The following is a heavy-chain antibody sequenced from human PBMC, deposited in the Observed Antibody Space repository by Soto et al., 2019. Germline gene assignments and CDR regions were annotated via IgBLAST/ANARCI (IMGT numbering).Heavy chain of an antibody. D-gene: IGHD3-22*01. CDR1: GGSISSSNYY. V-gene: IGHV4-39*01. CDR3: AKFNDYFGSSGYPDY. J-gene: IGHJ4*01. CDR2: IYYTGST. Sequence: SETLSLTCTVSGGSISSSNYYWGWLRQPPGRGLEWIASIYYTGSTYYNPSLKSRVTMSVDTSKRQFSLKLGSVTAADTAVYYCAKFNDYFGSSGYPDYWGQGTLVTVSS.